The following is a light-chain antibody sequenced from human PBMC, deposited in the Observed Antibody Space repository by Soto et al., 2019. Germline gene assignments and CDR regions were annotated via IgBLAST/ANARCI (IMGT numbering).Light chain of an antibody. V-gene: IGKV1-5*01. CDR1: QSLTGR. CDR3: QQYKVYPYT. CDR2: DVS. J-gene: IGKJ2*01. Sequence: DIQMTQSPSTLSASIGDIVTLTCRASQSLTGRLAWYQQKPGRPPKLLIYDVSFLESGVPSRFSGSESGTDFTLTISSLRPDDFATFYCQQYKVYPYTFGQGTRLDI.